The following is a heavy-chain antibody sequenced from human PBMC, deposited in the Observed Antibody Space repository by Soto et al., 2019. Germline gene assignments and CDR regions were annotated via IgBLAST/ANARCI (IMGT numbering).Heavy chain of an antibody. CDR1: GGSITSSGYY. CDR2: TSNSGST. Sequence: QVQLQESGPGLVKPSQTLSLTCTVSGGSITSSGYYWSWIRQHPGEGLEWIGFTSNSGSTSYNPSLKSRVTIAVYSPSNQFSLTLKCVTAAATAVYCCARGGGSTKVDCWGQGTLVTVSP. CDR3: ARGGGSTKVDC. V-gene: IGHV4-31*03. D-gene: IGHD2-2*01. J-gene: IGHJ4*02.